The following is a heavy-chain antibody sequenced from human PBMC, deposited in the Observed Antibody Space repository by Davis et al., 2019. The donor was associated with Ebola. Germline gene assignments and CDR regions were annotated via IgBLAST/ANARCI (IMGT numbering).Heavy chain of an antibody. CDR3: ARGSQWLGPDY. CDR2: IYYSGTT. CDR1: GGSFSTYY. V-gene: IGHV4-59*01. J-gene: IGHJ4*02. D-gene: IGHD6-19*01. Sequence: GSLRLSCTVSGGSFSTYYWSWVRQPPGKGLEWVGYIYYSGTTHYNPSLRGRVTISVDTSKKHFSLKLGSVTAADTAVYYCARGSQWLGPDYWGQGALVTVSS.